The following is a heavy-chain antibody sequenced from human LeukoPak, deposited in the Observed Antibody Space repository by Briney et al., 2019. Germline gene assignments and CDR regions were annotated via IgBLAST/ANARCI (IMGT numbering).Heavy chain of an antibody. J-gene: IGHJ4*02. CDR3: ARARTGTYPFDY. D-gene: IGHD1-1*01. V-gene: IGHV4-61*02. Sequence: SETLSLTCTVSGGSISSGSYYWSWIRQPAGKGLEWIGRIYSSGSTNYNPSLKSRVTISVDTSKNQFSLKLSSVTAADTAVYYCARARTGTYPFDYWGQGTLVTVSS. CDR2: IYSSGST. CDR1: GGSISSGSYY.